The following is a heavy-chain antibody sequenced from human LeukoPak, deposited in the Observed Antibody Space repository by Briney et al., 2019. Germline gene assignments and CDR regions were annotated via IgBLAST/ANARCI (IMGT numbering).Heavy chain of an antibody. D-gene: IGHD1-26*01. J-gene: IGHJ4*02. CDR1: GYTFTGYY. CDR3: AASGSAPFGTDY. V-gene: IGHV1-18*04. CDR2: ISAYNGNT. Sequence: ASVKVSCKASGYTFTGYYMHWVRQAPGQGLEWMGWISAYNGNTNYAQKLQGRVTMTTDTSTSTAYMELRSLRSDDTAVYYCAASGSAPFGTDYWGQGTLVTVSS.